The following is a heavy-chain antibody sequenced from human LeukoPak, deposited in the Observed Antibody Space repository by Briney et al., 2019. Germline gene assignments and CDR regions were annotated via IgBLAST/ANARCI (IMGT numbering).Heavy chain of an antibody. Sequence: SETLSLTCTVSGGSISSSSYYWGWIRQPPGKGLEWIGSIYYSGSTYYNPSLKSRVTISVDTSKNQFSLKLSFVTAADTAVYYCARLTGTIDYWGQGTLVTVSS. CDR2: IYYSGST. CDR3: ARLTGTIDY. D-gene: IGHD1-20*01. V-gene: IGHV4-39*01. J-gene: IGHJ4*02. CDR1: GGSISSSSYY.